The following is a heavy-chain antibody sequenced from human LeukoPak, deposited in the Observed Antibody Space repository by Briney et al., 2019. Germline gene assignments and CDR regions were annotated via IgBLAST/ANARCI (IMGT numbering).Heavy chain of an antibody. D-gene: IGHD6-19*01. CDR1: GFTFGTSA. CDR2: ITSGDGSP. CDR3: AKDNRRHYTSGPNPDSLH. V-gene: IGHV3-23*01. Sequence: GGSLRLSCAASGFTFGTSAMSWVRQTPEKGLEWVSTITSGDGSPYYADSVKGRFTISRDNSNNMLYLQMNSLRVEDTAFYYCAKDNRRHYTSGPNPDSLHWGQGALVTVSS. J-gene: IGHJ4*02.